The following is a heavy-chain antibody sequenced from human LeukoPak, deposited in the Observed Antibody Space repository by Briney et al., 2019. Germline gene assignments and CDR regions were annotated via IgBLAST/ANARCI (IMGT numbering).Heavy chain of an antibody. CDR3: AKESRKGSYRPYYFDY. CDR2: ISGSGGST. Sequence: GGSLRLSCAASGFTFSSYAMSWVRQAPGKGLEWVSAISGSGGSTYYADSVKGRFTISRDNSKNTLYLQMNSLRAEDTAVYYCAKESRKGSYRPYYFDYWGQGTLVTVSS. V-gene: IGHV3-23*01. J-gene: IGHJ4*02. CDR1: GFTFSSYA. D-gene: IGHD1-26*01.